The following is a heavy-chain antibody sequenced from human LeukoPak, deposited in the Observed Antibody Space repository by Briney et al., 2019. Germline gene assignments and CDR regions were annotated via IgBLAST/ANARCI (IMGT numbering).Heavy chain of an antibody. J-gene: IGHJ6*03. V-gene: IGHV4-4*07. CDR3: ARVHSSSPEAYYYYYYYMDV. Sequence: SETLSLTCTVSGGSISSYYWSWIRQPAGKGLEWIGRIYTSGSTNYNPSLKSRATISVDKSKNQFSLKLSSVTAADTAVYYCARVHSSSPEAYYYYYYYMDVWGKGTTVTVSS. CDR2: IYTSGST. CDR1: GGSISSYY. D-gene: IGHD6-6*01.